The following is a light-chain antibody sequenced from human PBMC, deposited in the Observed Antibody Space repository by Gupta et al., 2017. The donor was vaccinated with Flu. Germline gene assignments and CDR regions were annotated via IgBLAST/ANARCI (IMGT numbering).Light chain of an antibody. CDR3: SSYTSSNTLQVI. Sequence: QSALTQPASVSASPGQSMTISCTGTSSDVGDYKNVSWYQQHPGKAPKLMIYDVSYRPSGVSHRFSGSKSGNTAFLTISWLQAEDEADYYCSSYTSSNTLQVIFGGGTRLTVL. CDR1: SSDVGDYKN. J-gene: IGLJ2*01. V-gene: IGLV2-14*03. CDR2: DVS.